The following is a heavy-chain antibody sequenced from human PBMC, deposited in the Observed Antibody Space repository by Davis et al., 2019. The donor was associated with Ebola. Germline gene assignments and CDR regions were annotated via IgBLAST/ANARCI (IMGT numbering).Heavy chain of an antibody. CDR3: TVGGIGGMGDY. D-gene: IGHD1-26*01. CDR1: GYTFTSYG. Sequence: ASVKVSCKASGYTFTSYGISWVRQAPGQGLEWMGWISAYNGNTNYAQKLQGRVTMTTDTSTSKAYMELRSLRSEDTAVYCCTVGGIGGMGDYWGQGTLVTVSS. J-gene: IGHJ4*02. CDR2: ISAYNGNT. V-gene: IGHV1-18*04.